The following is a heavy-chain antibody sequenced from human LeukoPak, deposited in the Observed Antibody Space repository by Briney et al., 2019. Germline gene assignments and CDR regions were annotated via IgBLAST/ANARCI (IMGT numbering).Heavy chain of an antibody. J-gene: IGHJ4*02. V-gene: IGHV3-7*01. Sequence: LAGGSLRLSCAASGFTVSSNYMSWVRQAPGKGLEWVANMNQDGSEKHYVDSVKGRFTISRDNAKNSVHLQMNSLRAEDTAVYYCASAKYYYDSSGYWGQGTLVTVSS. CDR2: MNQDGSEK. D-gene: IGHD3-22*01. CDR1: GFTVSSNY. CDR3: ASAKYYYDSSGY.